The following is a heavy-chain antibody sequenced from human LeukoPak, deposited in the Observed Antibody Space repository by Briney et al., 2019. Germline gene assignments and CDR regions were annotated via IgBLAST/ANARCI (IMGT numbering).Heavy chain of an antibody. CDR2: IDQDGSTE. V-gene: IGHV3-7*04. D-gene: IGHD3-10*01. Sequence: GGSLRLSCAASGFSFRIFWMSWVRQSPGRGLEWVANIDQDGSTEYYVDSVGGRFTVSRDNAKNSVYLQIDSLRAEDTAVYYCARADNYGSILDYWGRGTLVTVSS. CDR3: ARADNYGSILDY. J-gene: IGHJ4*02. CDR1: GFSFRIFW.